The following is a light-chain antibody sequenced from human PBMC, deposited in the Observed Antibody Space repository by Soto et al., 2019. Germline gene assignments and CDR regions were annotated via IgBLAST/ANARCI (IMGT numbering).Light chain of an antibody. Sequence: QSVLTQPPSVSGAPGQRVTISCTGSSSNIGTGYDIHWYQQVTGTAPKLLIYGNSNRPSGVPDRFSGSKSGTSASLAITGLQAEDEADYYCQSYDSSLSGGVFGTGTKVTVL. CDR2: GNS. J-gene: IGLJ1*01. CDR3: QSYDSSLSGGV. V-gene: IGLV1-40*01. CDR1: SSNIGTGYD.